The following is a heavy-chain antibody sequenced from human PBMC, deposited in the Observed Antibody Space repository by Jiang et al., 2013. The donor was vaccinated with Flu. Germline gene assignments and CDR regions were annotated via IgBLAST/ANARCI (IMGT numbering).Heavy chain of an antibody. D-gene: IGHD6-13*01. CDR1: GESLTNDNYV. J-gene: IGHJ4*02. CDR2: LYASGST. Sequence: PGLVKPSQTLSLTCTVSGESLTNDNYVWSWIRQPAGKGLEWIGRLYASGSTDYNPSLKSRVTITGDTSKNQFSLKVTSLIAADTAVYFCARGLRVAAGGFFDFWAGNPGQRLL. V-gene: IGHV4-61*02. CDR3: ARGLRVAAGGFFDF.